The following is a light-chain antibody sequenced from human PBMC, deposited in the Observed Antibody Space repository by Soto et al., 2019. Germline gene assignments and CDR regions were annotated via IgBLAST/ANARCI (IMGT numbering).Light chain of an antibody. CDR3: QQYFNLLL. CDR1: QTILYSSNNKSY. V-gene: IGKV4-1*01. Sequence: DIVMTQSPDSLAVSLGERTTINCKSSQTILYSSNNKSYLAWYQQKPGQPPKLLIYWASIRESGVPDRFGGSGSRTDFKLTISSLQAEDVAVYYCQQYFNLLLFGGGTKVEIK. J-gene: IGKJ4*01. CDR2: WAS.